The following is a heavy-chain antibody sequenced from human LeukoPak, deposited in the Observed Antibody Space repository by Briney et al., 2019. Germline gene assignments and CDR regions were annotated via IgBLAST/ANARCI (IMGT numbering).Heavy chain of an antibody. D-gene: IGHD3-10*01. Sequence: ASVKVSCKASGYTFTGYYMDWVRQATGQGVEWMGRINPTSGRTNYAPKFQGSVTMTRDTSISTAYMELSRLRSDDTAVYYCARSMVRELGSDYWGQGTLVTVSS. CDR3: ARSMVRELGSDY. J-gene: IGHJ4*02. CDR1: GYTFTGYY. V-gene: IGHV1-2*06. CDR2: INPTSGRT.